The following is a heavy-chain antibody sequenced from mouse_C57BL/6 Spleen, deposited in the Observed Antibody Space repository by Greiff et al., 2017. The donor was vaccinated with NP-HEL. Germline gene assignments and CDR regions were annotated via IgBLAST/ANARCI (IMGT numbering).Heavy chain of an antibody. V-gene: IGHV6-3*01. CDR2: IRLKSDNYAT. CDR3: TYYYGSSYPYWYFDV. D-gene: IGHD1-1*01. J-gene: IGHJ1*03. CDR1: GFTFSNYW. Sequence: DVMLVESGGGLVQPGGSMKLSCVASGFTFSNYWMNWVRQSPEKGLEWVAQIRLKSDNYATHYAESVKGRFTISRDDSKSSVYLQMNNLRAEDTGIYYCTYYYGSSYPYWYFDVWGTGTTVTVSS.